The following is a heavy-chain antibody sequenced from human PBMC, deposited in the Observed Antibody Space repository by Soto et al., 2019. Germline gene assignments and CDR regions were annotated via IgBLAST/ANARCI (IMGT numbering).Heavy chain of an antibody. CDR2: LYWDDDR. D-gene: IGHD1-1*01. V-gene: IGHV2-5*02. CDR3: AHYTTNTDMDV. J-gene: IGHJ6*03. CDR1: GFSLSTSGVG. Sequence: QITLKESRPTLVEPTQTLKLTCTFSGFSLSTSGVGVGWVRQPPGKALEWLALLYWDDDRRYNPSLNNSLTITKDTSKNQVVLTMTNMGPVDTGTYYCAHYTTNTDMDVWGTGTTVTVSS.